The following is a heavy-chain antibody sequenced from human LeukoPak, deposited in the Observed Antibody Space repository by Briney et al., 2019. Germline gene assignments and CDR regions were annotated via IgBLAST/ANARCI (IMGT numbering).Heavy chain of an antibody. CDR2: ISSSSSYI. J-gene: IGHJ4*02. D-gene: IGHD1-26*01. CDR3: ASGERREPDFDY. V-gene: IGHV3-21*05. CDR1: GFTFSSYS. Sequence: GGSLRLSCAASGFTFSSYSMNWVRQAPGKGLEWVSYISSSSSYIYYADSVKGRFTISRDNAKNSLYLQMNSLRAEDTAVYYCASGERREPDFDYWGQGTLVTVSS.